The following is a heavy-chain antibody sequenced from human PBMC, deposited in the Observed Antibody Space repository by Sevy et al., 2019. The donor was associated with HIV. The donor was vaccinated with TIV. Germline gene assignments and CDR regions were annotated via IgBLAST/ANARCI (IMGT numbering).Heavy chain of an antibody. CDR2: ISASGDST. V-gene: IGHV3-23*01. J-gene: IGHJ1*01. Sequence: GGSLRLSCAASGFTFSTYAMSWVRQTPGKGPEWVSYISASGDSTYYADSVKGRFTVSRDNSKNTLYAQMNSLGAEDTAVYYCAKDHNLWSEGGFLHHWGQGTLVTVSS. CDR1: GFTFSTYA. CDR3: AKDHNLWSEGGFLHH. D-gene: IGHD3-10*01.